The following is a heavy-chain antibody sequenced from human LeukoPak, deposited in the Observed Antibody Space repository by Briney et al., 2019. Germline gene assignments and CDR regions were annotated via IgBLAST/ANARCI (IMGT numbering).Heavy chain of an antibody. J-gene: IGHJ4*02. CDR1: GGSFSGYY. V-gene: IGHV4-59*08. CDR2: IYYSGST. Sequence: PSETLSLTCAVYGGSFSGYYWSWIRQPPGKGLEWIGYIYYSGSTNYNPSLKSRVTISVDTSKNQFSLKLSSVTAADTAVYYCARIPARGYGDYYFDYWGQGTLVTVSS. D-gene: IGHD4-17*01. CDR3: ARIPARGYGDYYFDY.